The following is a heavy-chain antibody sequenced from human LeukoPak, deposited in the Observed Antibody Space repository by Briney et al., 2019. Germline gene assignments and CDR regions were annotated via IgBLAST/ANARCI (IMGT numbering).Heavy chain of an antibody. CDR2: IRQDGSEK. V-gene: IGHV3-7*01. CDR3: ARDGTAAGLYFDL. Sequence: GGSLRLSCEVSGFTFTDYWMNWVRQAPGKGPEWVASIRQDGSEKTYVDSVKGRFTISRDNTKNSLSLQLNGMRAEDTAVYYCARDGTAAGLYFDLWGQGTLVTVSS. CDR1: GFTFTDYW. D-gene: IGHD6-13*01. J-gene: IGHJ4*01.